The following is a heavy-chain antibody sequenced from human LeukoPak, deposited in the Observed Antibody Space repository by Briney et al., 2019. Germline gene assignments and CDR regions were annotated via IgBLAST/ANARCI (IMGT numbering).Heavy chain of an antibody. D-gene: IGHD6-13*01. J-gene: IGHJ4*02. CDR3: AKGTYSSSWYYFDY. CDR2: ISGSGGST. CDR1: GFTFSSYA. V-gene: IGHV3-23*01. Sequence: GGSLRPSCAASGFTFSSYAMSWVRQAPGKGLEWVSAISGSGGSTYYADSVKGRFTISRDNSKNTLYLQMNSLRAEDTAVYYCAKGTYSSSWYYFDYWGQGTLVTVSS.